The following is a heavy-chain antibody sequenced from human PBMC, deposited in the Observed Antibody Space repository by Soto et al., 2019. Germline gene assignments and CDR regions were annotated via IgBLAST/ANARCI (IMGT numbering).Heavy chain of an antibody. CDR3: AKDPNYDILTGPHY. CDR2: INPDGSEK. V-gene: IGHV3-7*01. D-gene: IGHD3-9*01. CDR1: GFTFSSYS. Sequence: PGGSLRLSCAASGFTFSSYSMSWVRQAPVKGLEWVANINPDGSEKWYVDSVKGRFNISRDNAKNSLYLQMNSLRAEDTAVYYYAKDPNYDILTGPHYWGQGTLVTVSS. J-gene: IGHJ4*02.